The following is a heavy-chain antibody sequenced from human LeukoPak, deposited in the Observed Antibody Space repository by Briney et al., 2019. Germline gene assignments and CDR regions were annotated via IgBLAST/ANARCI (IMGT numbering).Heavy chain of an antibody. CDR1: GYSFTSYW. CDR2: IYPGDSDT. CDR3: ATTEYYYDSSGYYSEYFQH. D-gene: IGHD3-22*01. Sequence: GESLKISCKGSGYSFTSYWIGWVRQMPGKGLEWMGIIYPGDSDTRYSPSFQGQVTISADKSISTAYLQWSSLKASDTAMYYCATTEYYYDSSGYYSEYFQHWGQGTLVTVSS. V-gene: IGHV5-51*01. J-gene: IGHJ1*01.